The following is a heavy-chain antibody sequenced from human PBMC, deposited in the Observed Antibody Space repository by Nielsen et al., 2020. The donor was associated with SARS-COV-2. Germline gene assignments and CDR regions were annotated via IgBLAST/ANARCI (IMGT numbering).Heavy chain of an antibody. J-gene: IGHJ6*02. CDR1: GFTFSSYS. V-gene: IGHV3-21*01. CDR2: ISSSSSYI. D-gene: IGHD3-9*01. Sequence: GGSLRLSCAASGFTFSSYSMNWVRQAPGKGLEWVSSISSSSSYIYYADSVKGRFTISRDNAKNSLYLQMNSLRAEDTAVYYCARGAPNRYFDWFPRGGKYGMDVWGQGTTVTVSS. CDR3: ARGAPNRYFDWFPRGGKYGMDV.